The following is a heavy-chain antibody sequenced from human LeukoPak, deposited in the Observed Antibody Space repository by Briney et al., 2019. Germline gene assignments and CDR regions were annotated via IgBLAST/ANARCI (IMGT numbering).Heavy chain of an antibody. CDR1: GDSISSGTYY. CDR2: IYYSGST. D-gene: IGHD5-12*01. CDR3: ARVSGYDWESFYDY. V-gene: IGHV4-61*01. Sequence: SETLSLTCTVSGDSISSGTYYWSWIRQPPGKGLEWIGYIYYSGSTNYNPSLKSRVTISVDTSKNQFSLKLSSVTAADTAMYYCARVSGYDWESFYDYWGQGTLVTVSS. J-gene: IGHJ4*02.